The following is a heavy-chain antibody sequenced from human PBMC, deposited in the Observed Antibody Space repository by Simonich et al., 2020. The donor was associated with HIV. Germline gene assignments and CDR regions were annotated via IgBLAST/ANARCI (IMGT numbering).Heavy chain of an antibody. CDR3: ARLTAGGLGEYFQH. J-gene: IGHJ1*01. V-gene: IGHV4-34*01. CDR2: INHSGST. D-gene: IGHD6-13*01. Sequence: QVQLQQWGAGLLKPSETLSLTCAVYVGSFSGYYWSWIRQPPGKGLEWIGEINHSGSTNYNPSLKSRVTISVDTSKNQFSLKLSSVTAADTAVYYCARLTAGGLGEYFQHWGQGNLVTVSS. CDR1: VGSFSGYY.